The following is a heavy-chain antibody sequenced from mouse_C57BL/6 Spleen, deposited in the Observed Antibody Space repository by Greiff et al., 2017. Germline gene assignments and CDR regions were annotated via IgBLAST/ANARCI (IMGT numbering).Heavy chain of an antibody. V-gene: IGHV1-59*01. CDR3: AREGDYAY. CDR1: GYTFTSYW. D-gene: IGHD2-4*01. CDR2: IDPSDSYT. Sequence: QVQLQQPGAELVRPGTSVKLSCKASGYTFTSYWMHWVKQRPGQGLEWIGVIDPSDSYTNYNQKFKGKATLTVDTSSSTAYMQLSSLTSEDSAVYYYAREGDYAYWGQGTLVTVSA. J-gene: IGHJ3*01.